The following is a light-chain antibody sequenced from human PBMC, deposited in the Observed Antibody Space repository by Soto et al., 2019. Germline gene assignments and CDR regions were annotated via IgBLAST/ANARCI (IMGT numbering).Light chain of an antibody. CDR2: DSS. J-gene: IGKJ1*01. CDR3: QQFGDWPF. Sequence: EIRMTQSPAILSVSPGESATLSCRASQSVSSHVVWYQQKPGQAPRLLISDSSTTDFPARFSGSGSGTEFTLTISSLQSDDSAIYYWQQFGDWPFFGLGSKREI. V-gene: IGKV3-15*01. CDR1: QSVSSH.